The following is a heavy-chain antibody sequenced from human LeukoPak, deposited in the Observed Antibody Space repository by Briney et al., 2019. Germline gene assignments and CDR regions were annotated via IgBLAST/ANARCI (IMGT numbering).Heavy chain of an antibody. J-gene: IGHJ3*02. Sequence: GASVKVSCKASGYTFTSYDINWVRQATGQGLEWMGWINPNSGNTGYAQKFQGRVTITRNTSISTAYMELSSLRAEDTAVYYCASSTGSVALDDAFDIWGQGTMVTVSS. V-gene: IGHV1-8*03. D-gene: IGHD3-10*01. CDR2: INPNSGNT. CDR1: GYTFTSYD. CDR3: ASSTGSVALDDAFDI.